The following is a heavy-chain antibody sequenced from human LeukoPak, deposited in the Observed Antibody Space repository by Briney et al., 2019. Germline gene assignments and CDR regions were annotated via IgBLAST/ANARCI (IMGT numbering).Heavy chain of an antibody. CDR3: AKGTVGAKY. Sequence: AGGSLRLSCAASGFTFSSYSMNWVRQAPGKGLEWISYISSGATTTYYADSVKGRFTISRDNAKNSLYLQMNSLRVDDTAVYYCAKGTVGAKYWGQGTLVIVSS. D-gene: IGHD1-26*01. V-gene: IGHV3-48*04. J-gene: IGHJ4*02. CDR2: ISSGATTT. CDR1: GFTFSSYS.